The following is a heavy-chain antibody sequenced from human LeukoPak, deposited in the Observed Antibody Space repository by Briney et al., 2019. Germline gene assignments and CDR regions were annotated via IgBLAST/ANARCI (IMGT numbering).Heavy chain of an antibody. Sequence: SETLSLTCTVSGGSISGYYWSWIRQPAGKGLEWIGRFYTSGSTNYNPSLKSLVTMSLDTSKTHFSLKLSSVTAADTDVYYCARGIIRKIVGWARFELSNWFDLWGQGTLVTVSS. CDR1: GGSISGYY. CDR3: ARGIIRKIVGWARFELSNWFDL. V-gene: IGHV4-4*07. CDR2: FYTSGST. J-gene: IGHJ5*02. D-gene: IGHD1-14*01.